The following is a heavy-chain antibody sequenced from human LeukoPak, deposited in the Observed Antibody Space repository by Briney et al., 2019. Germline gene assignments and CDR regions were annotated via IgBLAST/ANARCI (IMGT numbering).Heavy chain of an antibody. Sequence: GGSLRLSCEASGFTFSTAWMSWVRQAPGKGLEWVATLRQDGSETFLVDSVKGRFTLSKDNAKNSLYLQMNSLRVEDTAVYYCTKDTRPFLYWGQGTLVTVSS. J-gene: IGHJ4*02. CDR1: GFTFSTAW. CDR3: TKDTRPFLY. V-gene: IGHV3-7*04. D-gene: IGHD2-2*01. CDR2: LRQDGSET.